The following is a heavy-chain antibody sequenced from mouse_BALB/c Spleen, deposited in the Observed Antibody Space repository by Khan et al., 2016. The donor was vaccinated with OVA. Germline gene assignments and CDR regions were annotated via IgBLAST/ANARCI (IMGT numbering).Heavy chain of an antibody. CDR2: INPSNEYT. D-gene: IGHD2-14*01. CDR1: GYTFTTYT. V-gene: IGHV1-4*01. CDR3: EREGAYCGNDGRFSY. J-gene: IGHJ3*01. Sequence: VQLQQSGAELARPGASMKMSCKASGYTFTTYTMHWVKQRPGQGLEWFGYINPSNEYTNYNQKFKDKATLTADKSYSKAYMQLSSLTSEDSAVYNCEREGAYCGNDGRFSYWGQGTLVTVSA.